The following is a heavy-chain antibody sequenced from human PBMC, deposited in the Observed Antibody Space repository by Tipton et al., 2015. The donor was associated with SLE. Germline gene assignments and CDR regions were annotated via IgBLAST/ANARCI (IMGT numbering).Heavy chain of an antibody. CDR1: GGSISSSSYY. CDR2: IYYSGSN. CDR3: ARLTEGMDV. V-gene: IGHV4-39*07. D-gene: IGHD2-8*02. Sequence: TLSLTCTVSGGSISSSSYYWGWIRPPPGKGVEWIGSIYYSGSNNYNPSLKSRVTISVDTSKNQFSLKLSSVTAADTAVYYCARLTEGMDVWGQVTTVTVSS. J-gene: IGHJ6*02.